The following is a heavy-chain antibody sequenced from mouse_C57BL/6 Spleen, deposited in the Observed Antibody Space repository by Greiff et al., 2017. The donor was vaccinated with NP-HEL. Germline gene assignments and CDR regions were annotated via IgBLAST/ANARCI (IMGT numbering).Heavy chain of an antibody. V-gene: IGHV1-22*01. CDR3: ARIQDGAFYAMDY. J-gene: IGHJ4*01. CDR2: INPNNGGT. Sequence: EVQLQQSGPELVKPGASVKMSCKASGYTFTDYNMHWVKQSHGKSLEWIGYINPNNGGTSYNQKFKGKATLTVNKSSSTAYMELRSLTSEDSAVYYCARIQDGAFYAMDYWGQGTSVTVSS. CDR1: GYTFTDYN.